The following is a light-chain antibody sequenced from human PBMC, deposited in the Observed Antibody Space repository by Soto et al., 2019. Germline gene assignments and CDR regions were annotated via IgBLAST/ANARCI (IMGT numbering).Light chain of an antibody. CDR2: GAS. V-gene: IGKV3-11*01. J-gene: IGKJ1*01. CDR1: QSVSLS. Sequence: EIVLTQSPATLSVSLGDSATLSCRASQSVSLSLAWYQMRPGQPPRLLIYGASTRATDIPARFSGSGSGTDFTLTISSLEPEDFAVYYCQQRSNWPPTWTFGQGTKVDIK. CDR3: QQRSNWPPTWT.